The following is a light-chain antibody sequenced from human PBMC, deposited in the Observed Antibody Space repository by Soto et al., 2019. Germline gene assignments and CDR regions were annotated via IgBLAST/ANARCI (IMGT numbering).Light chain of an antibody. CDR3: QQYNSHST. V-gene: IGKV1-5*01. CDR1: QSISSW. CDR2: DAS. J-gene: IGKJ1*01. Sequence: DIQMTQSPFTLSASVGDRVTITCRASQSISSWLAWYQQKPGKAPKLLIYDASSLESGVPSRFSGSGSGTEFTLTISSLQPDDFATYYCQQYNSHSTFGQGTKV.